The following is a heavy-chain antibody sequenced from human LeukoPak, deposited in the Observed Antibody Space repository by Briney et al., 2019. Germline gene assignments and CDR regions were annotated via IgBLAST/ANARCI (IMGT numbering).Heavy chain of an antibody. CDR2: INHSGST. D-gene: IGHD2-2*02. Sequence: PSETLSLTCAVYGGSFSGYYWSWTRQPPGKGLEWIGEINHSGSTNYNPSLKSRVTISVDTSKNQFSLKLSSVTAADTAVYYCARGVPLIVVVPAAIPPDWFDPWGQGTLVTVSS. CDR1: GGSFSGYY. V-gene: IGHV4-34*01. CDR3: ARGVPLIVVVPAAIPPDWFDP. J-gene: IGHJ5*02.